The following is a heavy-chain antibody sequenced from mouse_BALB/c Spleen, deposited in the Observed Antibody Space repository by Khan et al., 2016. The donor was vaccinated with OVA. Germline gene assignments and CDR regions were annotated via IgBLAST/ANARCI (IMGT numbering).Heavy chain of an antibody. CDR1: GYSITSNYA. CDR3: ARGKYYGYAMDY. V-gene: IGHV3-2*02. D-gene: IGHD1-1*01. J-gene: IGHJ4*01. Sequence: EVQLQESGPGLVKPSQSLSPTCTVTGYSITSNYAWNWIRQFPGNKLEWMGYISYSGSTNYNPSLKSRISITRDTSKNQFFLQLNSVTTEDTATDYCARGKYYGYAMDYWGQGTSITVSA. CDR2: ISYSGST.